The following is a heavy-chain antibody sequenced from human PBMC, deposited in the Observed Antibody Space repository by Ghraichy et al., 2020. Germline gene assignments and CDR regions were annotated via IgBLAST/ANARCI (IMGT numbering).Heavy chain of an antibody. J-gene: IGHJ3*02. CDR3: AREGGSSIVGASASADAFDI. CDR1: GGSISSYY. V-gene: IGHV4-59*01. D-gene: IGHD1-26*01. CDR2: IYYSGST. Sequence: SETLSLTCTVSGGSISSYYWSWIRQPPGKGLEWIGYIYYSGSTNYNPSLKSRVTISVDTSKNQFSLKLSSVTAADTAVYYCAREGGSSIVGASASADAFDIWGQGTMVTVSS.